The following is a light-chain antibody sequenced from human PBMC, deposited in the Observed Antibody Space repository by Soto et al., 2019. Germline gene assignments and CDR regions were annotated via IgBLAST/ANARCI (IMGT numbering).Light chain of an antibody. V-gene: IGLV1-51*01. CDR1: SSNIGKNF. CDR2: HND. J-gene: IGLJ2*01. CDR3: GTWDSSLSGNVI. Sequence: QAVVTQPPSVSAAPGERVTISCSGSSSNIGKNFVSWYQQLPGTAPKLLIYHNDKRPSGIPDRFSGSKAGTSGTLDITGLQTGDEAVYYCGTWDSSLSGNVIFGGGTKLTVL.